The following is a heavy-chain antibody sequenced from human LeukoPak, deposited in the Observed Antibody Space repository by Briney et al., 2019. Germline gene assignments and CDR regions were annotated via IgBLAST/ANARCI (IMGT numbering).Heavy chain of an antibody. CDR3: VKDLRSDFMGVLSRYLSY. D-gene: IGHD2/OR15-2a*01. CDR1: AFTFSSIA. V-gene: IGHV3-64D*09. J-gene: IGHJ4*02. CDR2: IIRNGGST. Sequence: GSLRLSCSASAFTFSSIAIHWVRQAPAKGLEYVAAIIRNGGSTYYADSVKGRFTISRDNSKSTLYLQMSSLRAEDTAVYLCVKDLRSDFMGVLSRYLSYWGQGTLVTVSS.